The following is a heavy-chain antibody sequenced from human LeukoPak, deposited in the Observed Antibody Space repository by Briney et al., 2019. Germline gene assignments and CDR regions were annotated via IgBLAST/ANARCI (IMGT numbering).Heavy chain of an antibody. Sequence: AGTRSLTCGVSGGSITKTSYWSWCRQPPGRGLELIGEGNLQGSTNYNPSLIGRVAISVDPSENHLPLQLPSVTAADTAVYYRAREGGPYRPLDYSGQGTLVPVSS. J-gene: IGHJ4*02. CDR1: GGSITKTSY. V-gene: IGHV4-4*02. CDR3: AREGGPYRPLDY. CDR2: GNLQGST.